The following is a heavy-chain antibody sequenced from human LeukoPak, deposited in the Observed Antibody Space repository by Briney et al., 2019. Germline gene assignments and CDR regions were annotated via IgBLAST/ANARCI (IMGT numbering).Heavy chain of an antibody. D-gene: IGHD5-18*01. Sequence: PGGSLRLSCAASGFTFSSYAVSWVRQAPGKGLEWVSAISGSGGSTYYADSVKGRFTISRDNSKNTLYLQMNSLRAEDTAVYYCAKGGYSYGYAFDYWGQGTLVTVSS. CDR2: ISGSGGST. J-gene: IGHJ4*02. CDR1: GFTFSSYA. CDR3: AKGGYSYGYAFDY. V-gene: IGHV3-23*01.